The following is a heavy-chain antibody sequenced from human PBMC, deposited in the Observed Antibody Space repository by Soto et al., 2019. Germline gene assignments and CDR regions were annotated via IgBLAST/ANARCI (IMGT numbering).Heavy chain of an antibody. CDR1: GGSVSSDSYS. CDR2: VSYRGIT. V-gene: IGHV4-61*01. CDR3: ARDREYSFGLTYDI. D-gene: IGHD3-3*01. J-gene: IGHJ3*02. Sequence: PSETLSLTCPVSGGSVSSDSYSWSWVRQPPGKGLEWIGYVSYRGITTYNPSLKSRVTILLGTSKNQISLNLRSVTAADTAVYYCARDREYSFGLTYDIWGQGTMVTVSS.